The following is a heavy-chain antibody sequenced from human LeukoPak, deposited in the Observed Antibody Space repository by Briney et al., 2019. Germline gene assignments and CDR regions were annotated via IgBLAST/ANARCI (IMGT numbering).Heavy chain of an antibody. CDR1: GFTFSSYG. CDR2: IRYDGSNK. D-gene: IGHD5-18*01. V-gene: IGHV3-30*02. CDR3: AKDGPRLRGYSYGYDY. J-gene: IGHJ4*02. Sequence: GGSLRLSCAAPGFTFSSYGMHWVRQAPGKGLEWVAFIRYDGSNKYYADSVKGRFTISRDNSKNTLYLQMNSLRAEDTAVYYCAKDGPRLRGYSYGYDYWGQGTLVTVSS.